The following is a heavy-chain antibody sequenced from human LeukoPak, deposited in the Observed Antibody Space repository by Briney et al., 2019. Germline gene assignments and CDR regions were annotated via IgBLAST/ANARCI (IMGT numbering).Heavy chain of an antibody. J-gene: IGHJ4*02. Sequence: ASVKVSCKASGGTFSSYTISWVRQAPGQGLEWMGRIIPILGIANYAQKFQGRVTITADKSTSTAYMELSSLRSEDTAVYYCARGTYYDFWSSGFDYWGQGTLVTVPS. CDR3: ARGTYYDFWSSGFDY. CDR1: GGTFSSYT. D-gene: IGHD3-3*01. V-gene: IGHV1-69*02. CDR2: IIPILGIA.